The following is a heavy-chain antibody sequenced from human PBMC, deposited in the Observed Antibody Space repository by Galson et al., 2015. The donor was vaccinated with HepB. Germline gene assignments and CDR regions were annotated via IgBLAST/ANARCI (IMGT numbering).Heavy chain of an antibody. CDR1: GYTFINYG. V-gene: IGHV1-18*01. CDR3: ARGYSSGLTTSYYYGMDV. D-gene: IGHD6-19*01. J-gene: IGHJ6*02. CDR2: ISTFNGNT. Sequence: SVKVSCKASGYTFINYGISWVRQAPGQGLEWLGWISTFNGNTNYAQKLQGRVTMTTDTSTSTAYMDLRSLRSDDTAMYYCARGYSSGLTTSYYYGMDVWGQGTLVTVSS.